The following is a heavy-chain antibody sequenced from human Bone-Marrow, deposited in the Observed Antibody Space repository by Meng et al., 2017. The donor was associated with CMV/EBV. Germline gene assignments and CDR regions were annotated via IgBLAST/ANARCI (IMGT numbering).Heavy chain of an antibody. CDR2: INTDGSGP. Sequence: SCKASGFTFSSSWLHWARQAPGKGVVWVSRINTDGSGPGYADSVKGRFTISRDNAKNTLYLQMNNLRVEDTAVYYCARNFAGGLDVWGQGTTVTVSS. CDR1: GFTFSSSW. J-gene: IGHJ6*02. CDR3: ARNFAGGLDV. D-gene: IGHD2/OR15-2a*01. V-gene: IGHV3-74*01.